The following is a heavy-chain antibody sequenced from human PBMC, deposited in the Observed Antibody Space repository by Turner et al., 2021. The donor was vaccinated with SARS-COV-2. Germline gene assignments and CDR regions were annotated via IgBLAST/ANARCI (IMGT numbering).Heavy chain of an antibody. CDR3: ARVLPMGDYFDY. CDR2: ISYDGSNK. CDR1: GFPFSSYG. Sequence: QVQLVESGVGVVQPGRSLRLSFAASGFPFSSYGMHWVRQAPGKGLEWVAVISYDGSNKYYADSVKGRFTISRDNSKNTLYLQMNSLRAEDTAVYYCARVLPMGDYFDYWGQGTLVTVSS. J-gene: IGHJ4*02. V-gene: IGHV3-30*03. D-gene: IGHD2-15*01.